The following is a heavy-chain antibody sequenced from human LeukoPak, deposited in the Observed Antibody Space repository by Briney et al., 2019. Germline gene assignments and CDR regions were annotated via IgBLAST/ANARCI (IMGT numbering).Heavy chain of an antibody. Sequence: PGGSLRLSCAVSGVNFSSYWMTWVRQAPGKGLEWVANIKQDGSEKYYVDSVKGRFTISRDNAKNSLYLQMNSLRAEDTAVYYCARAYLVVVPPGLWLHYYFDSWGQGTLVTVSS. CDR2: IKQDGSEK. D-gene: IGHD2-15*01. J-gene: IGHJ4*02. V-gene: IGHV3-7*01. CDR3: ARAYLVVVPPGLWLHYYFDS. CDR1: GVNFSSYW.